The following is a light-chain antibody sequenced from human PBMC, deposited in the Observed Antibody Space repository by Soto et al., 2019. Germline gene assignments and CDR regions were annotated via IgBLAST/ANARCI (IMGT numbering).Light chain of an antibody. J-gene: IGKJ3*01. CDR1: QSVSSNH. Sequence: VLTQSAGTLSLYQGERATLYCRASQSVSSNHLAWYQQKPGQAPRLLIYGGSSRATGIPVRFSGSGSETDFTLTITRLEPEDFAMYYCQQYIISRTFGDGSMVDI. CDR2: GGS. CDR3: QQYIISRT. V-gene: IGKV3-20*01.